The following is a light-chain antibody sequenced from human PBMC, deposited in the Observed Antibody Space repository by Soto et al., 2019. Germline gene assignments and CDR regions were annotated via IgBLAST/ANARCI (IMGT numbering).Light chain of an antibody. CDR1: RSVSSDY. J-gene: IGKJ1*01. Sequence: EIVLTQSPGTLSLSPGERPTLSCRASRSVSSDYLAWYQQKPGQAPRLLIHGASNRATGIPDRFSGRGSGTDFTLTISRLEPEDFAVYYCQQYNTWPWTFGQGTKVDIK. CDR3: QQYNTWPWT. V-gene: IGKV3-20*01. CDR2: GAS.